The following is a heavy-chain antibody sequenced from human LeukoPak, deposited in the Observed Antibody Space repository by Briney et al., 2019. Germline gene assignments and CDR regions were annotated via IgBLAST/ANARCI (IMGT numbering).Heavy chain of an antibody. CDR2: ISSSSSTI. CDR1: GFTFSSYS. CDR3: ARSSYGDYPGGFDI. V-gene: IGHV3-48*04. J-gene: IGHJ3*02. D-gene: IGHD4-17*01. Sequence: GRSLRLSCAASGFTFSSYSMNWVRQAPGKGLEWVSYISSSSSTIYYADSVKGRFTISRDNAKNSLYLQMNSLRAEDTAVYYCARSSYGDYPGGFDIWGQGTMVTVSS.